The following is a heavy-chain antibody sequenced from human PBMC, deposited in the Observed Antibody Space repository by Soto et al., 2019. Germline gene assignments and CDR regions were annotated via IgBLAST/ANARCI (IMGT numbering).Heavy chain of an antibody. CDR2: IRTTGST. CDR3: ARNSMMDV. CDR1: GVAVSNHY. Sequence: EVQLVETGGALIQPGGSLRLSCAASGVAVSNHYMNWVRQAPGKGLEWVSIIRTTGSTYYADSVKGRFTISRDNSKNTVSLEMNSLRVEDTAVYYCARNSMMDVWGQGTTVIVSS. J-gene: IGHJ6*02. V-gene: IGHV3-53*02.